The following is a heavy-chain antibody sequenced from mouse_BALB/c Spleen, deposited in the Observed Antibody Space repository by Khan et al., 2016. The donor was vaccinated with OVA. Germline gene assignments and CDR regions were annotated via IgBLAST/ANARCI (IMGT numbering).Heavy chain of an antibody. CDR1: GYTFPSNT. CDR3: ARRTTGYAMDY. Sequence: VQLKESGAELARPGASVKVSCKASGYTFPSNTMHWVKQRPGQGLEWIGYINPRSDYTIYNQKFKDKATLTADISSTTAYMQLSSLTSDDSAVYYCARRTTGYAMDYWGQGTSVTVSS. J-gene: IGHJ4*01. V-gene: IGHV1-4*01. D-gene: IGHD2-14*01. CDR2: INPRSDYT.